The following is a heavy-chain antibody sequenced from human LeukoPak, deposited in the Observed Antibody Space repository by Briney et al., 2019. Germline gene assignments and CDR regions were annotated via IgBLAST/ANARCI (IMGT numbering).Heavy chain of an antibody. J-gene: IGHJ4*02. V-gene: IGHV1-18*04. CDR2: ISAYNGNT. D-gene: IGHD3-22*01. CDR3: AREAYYYDSSGYSFDY. Sequence: PGGSLRLSCAASGFTFSNAWMSWVRQAPGKGLEWMGWISAYNGNTNYAQKLQGRVTMTTDTSTSTAYMELRSLRSDDTAVYYCAREAYYYDSSGYSFDYWGQGTLVTVSS. CDR1: GFTFSNAW.